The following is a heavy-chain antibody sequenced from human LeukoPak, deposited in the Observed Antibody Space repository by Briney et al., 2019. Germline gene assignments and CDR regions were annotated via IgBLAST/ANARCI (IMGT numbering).Heavy chain of an antibody. CDR2: IDAGNGNT. J-gene: IGHJ3*02. D-gene: IGHD1-26*01. CDR3: AREMGGSSLDAFDI. V-gene: IGHV1-3*03. CDR1: GYTFTSHV. Sequence: ASVKVSCKASGYTFTSHVIHWVRQAPGQRLEWMGWIDAGNGNTEYSKEFQGRVTISRHTSANTAYMELSSLKSEDMAVYYCAREMGGSSLDAFDIWGQGTMVTVSS.